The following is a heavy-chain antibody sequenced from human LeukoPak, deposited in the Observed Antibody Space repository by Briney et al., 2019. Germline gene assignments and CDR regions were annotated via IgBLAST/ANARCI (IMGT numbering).Heavy chain of an antibody. CDR1: GFTVSSNY. D-gene: IGHD6-19*01. J-gene: IGHJ3*02. V-gene: IGHV3-53*01. Sequence: GGSLRLSCAASGFTVSSNYMSWVRQAPGKGLEWVSVIYPGGETYYADFVQGRFTISRDNSKNTLYLQMNSMRAEDTAAYYCASPISGQSFDIWGQGTMVTVSS. CDR3: ASPISGQSFDI. CDR2: IYPGGET.